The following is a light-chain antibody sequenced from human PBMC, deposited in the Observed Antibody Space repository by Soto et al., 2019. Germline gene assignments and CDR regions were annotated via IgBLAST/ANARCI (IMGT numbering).Light chain of an antibody. CDR1: QSISTW. Sequence: DIQMTQSPSTLSASVGDRVTIPCRASQSISTWLAWYQQKPGKAPKLLIYKASSLESGVPSRFSGSGSGTEFTLTISSLQPDDFATYYCQQYSSYSTFGQGTKVDI. CDR3: QQYSSYST. J-gene: IGKJ1*01. V-gene: IGKV1-5*03. CDR2: KAS.